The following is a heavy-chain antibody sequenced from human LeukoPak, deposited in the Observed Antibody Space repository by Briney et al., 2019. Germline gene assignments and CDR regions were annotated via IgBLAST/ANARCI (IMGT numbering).Heavy chain of an antibody. CDR2: VSGSGDNT. V-gene: IGHV3-23*01. CDR3: ARWGNDYSQFDS. CDR1: GFTFNNYA. Sequence: PGGSLRLSCEASGFTFNNYAMTWVRQAPGKGLEWVSVVSGSGDNTNYADSVKGRFTISRDNSKNTLFLQMNSPRTEDTAVYFCARWGNDYSQFDSWGQGTLVTVS. D-gene: IGHD4-11*01. J-gene: IGHJ4*02.